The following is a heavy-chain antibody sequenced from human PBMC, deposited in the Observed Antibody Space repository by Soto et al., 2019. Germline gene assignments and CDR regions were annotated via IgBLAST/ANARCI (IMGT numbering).Heavy chain of an antibody. CDR2: ISGSADAT. CDR1: GFTFSTYA. J-gene: IGHJ4*02. D-gene: IGHD2-2*01. V-gene: IGHV3-23*01. Sequence: EVQLLESGGGLVQTGGSLRLSCAASGFTFSTYAMSWVRQAPGKGLEWVSTISGSADATFYADSVKGRFVIFRDNSRTMFYLQMNSLRAEDTAVYYCAKGGDGYCSTTSCLFHFDYWGPGTLATVSS. CDR3: AKGGDGYCSTTSCLFHFDY.